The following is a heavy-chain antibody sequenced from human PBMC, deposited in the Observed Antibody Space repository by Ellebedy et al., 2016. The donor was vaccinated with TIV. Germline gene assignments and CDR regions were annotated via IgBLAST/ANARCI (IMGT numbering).Heavy chain of an antibody. D-gene: IGHD3-10*01. CDR1: GYTFTSYG. V-gene: IGHV1-18*01. J-gene: IGHJ4*02. CDR2: ISAYNGNT. Sequence: ASVKVSCKASGYTFTSYGISWVRQAPGQGLEWMGWISAYNGNTNYAQKLQGRVTMTTDTSTSTAYMELRSLRSDDTAVYYCAREGGTGVWFGELPLDYWGQGTLVTVSS. CDR3: AREGGTGVWFGELPLDY.